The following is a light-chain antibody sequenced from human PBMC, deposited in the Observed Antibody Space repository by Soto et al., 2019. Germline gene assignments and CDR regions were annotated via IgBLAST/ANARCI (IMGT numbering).Light chain of an antibody. CDR1: QSVNSAY. Sequence: EIVLTQSPGTLSLSPGERVTLSCRASQSVNSAYVAWYQQNPGQAPRVLIYGASTRATGIPHRFSGSGSGTDFSLTISRLEPEDSAMYYCQLYGSSPTWAFGQGTKVEIK. V-gene: IGKV3-20*01. CDR2: GAS. CDR3: QLYGSSPTWA. J-gene: IGKJ1*01.